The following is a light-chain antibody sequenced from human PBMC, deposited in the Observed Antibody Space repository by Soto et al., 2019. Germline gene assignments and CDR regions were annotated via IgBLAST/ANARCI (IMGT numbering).Light chain of an antibody. CDR3: TVWDDSLRGRL. CDR2: RNN. CDR1: SSSIKSNY. J-gene: IGLJ2*01. Sequence: QLVLTQPPSASGTPGQRVTISCSGTSSSIKSNYVYWYQQLPGTAPRLLIYRNNQRPSWVPDRFSGSKSGASASLAISALRYEDEADYYCTVWDDSLRGRLFGGGTKLTVL. V-gene: IGLV1-47*01.